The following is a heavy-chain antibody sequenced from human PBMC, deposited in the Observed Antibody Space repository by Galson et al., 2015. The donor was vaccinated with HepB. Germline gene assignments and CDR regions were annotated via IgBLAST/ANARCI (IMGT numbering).Heavy chain of an antibody. V-gene: IGHV3-7*03. CDR3: ARYRRAAAGRYYFDY. D-gene: IGHD6-13*01. J-gene: IGHJ4*02. CDR1: GFTFSSYW. CDR2: IKQDGSEK. Sequence: SLRLTCAASGFTFSSYWMSWVRQAPGKGLEWVANIKQDGSEKYYVDSVKGRFTISRDNAKNSLYLQMNSLRAEDTAVYYCARYRRAAAGRYYFDYWGQGTLVTVSS.